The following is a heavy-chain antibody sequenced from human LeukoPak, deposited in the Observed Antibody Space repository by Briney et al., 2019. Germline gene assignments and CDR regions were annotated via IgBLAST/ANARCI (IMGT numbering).Heavy chain of an antibody. CDR2: IWYDGSNK. V-gene: IGHV3-33*01. CDR1: GFTFSSYG. Sequence: GGSLRLSCAASGFTFSSYGMHWVRQAPGKGLEWVAVIWYDGSNKYYADSVKGRFTISRDNSKNTLYLQMNSLRAEDTAMYYCARARGGTTQSFDYWGQGTLVTVSS. J-gene: IGHJ4*02. D-gene: IGHD1-7*01. CDR3: ARARGGTTQSFDY.